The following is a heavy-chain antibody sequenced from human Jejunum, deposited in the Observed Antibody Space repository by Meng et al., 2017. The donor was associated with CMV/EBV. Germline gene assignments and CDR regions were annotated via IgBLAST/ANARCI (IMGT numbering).Heavy chain of an antibody. V-gene: IGHV4-4*07. J-gene: IGHJ4*02. CDR1: GGSIRTYS. D-gene: IGHD2-2*01. Sequence: QVQLQESGPGLVKPSETLSLTCSVSGGSIRTYSWTWIRQPAGKGLEWIGRISSSGSTNYNPSLNSRVTMSVDTSKNHFSLRLSSVTAADTAVYHCARDLPGVGVDYWGQGTLVTVSS. CDR2: ISSSGST. CDR3: ARDLPGVGVDY.